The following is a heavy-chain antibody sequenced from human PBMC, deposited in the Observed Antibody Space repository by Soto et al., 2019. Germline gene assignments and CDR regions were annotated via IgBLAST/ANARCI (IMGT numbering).Heavy chain of an antibody. CDR3: ARGGYSYGPAGDYFDY. D-gene: IGHD5-18*01. J-gene: IGHJ4*02. CDR1: GGTFSSYA. CDR2: IIPIFGTA. Sequence: ASVKVSCKASGGTFSSYAISWVRQAPGQGLEWMGGIIPIFGTANYAQKFQGRVTITADKSTSTAYMELSSLRSEDTAVYYCARGGYSYGPAGDYFDYWGQGTLVTVSS. V-gene: IGHV1-69*06.